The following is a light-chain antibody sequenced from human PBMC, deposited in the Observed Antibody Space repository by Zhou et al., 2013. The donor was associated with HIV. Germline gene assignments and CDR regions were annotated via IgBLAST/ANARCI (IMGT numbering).Light chain of an antibody. CDR2: GAS. J-gene: IGKJ1*01. V-gene: IGKV3-20*01. CDR1: QTVDNNY. CDR3: QQYGASPWT. Sequence: DIVLTQFPDTLSLSPGERATLSCTASQTVDNNYLAWYQVKPGQAPRLLIQGASRRATGVPDRFTGSGSGTDFTLTISTLDPDDFAVYYCQQYGASPWTFGQGTKVE.